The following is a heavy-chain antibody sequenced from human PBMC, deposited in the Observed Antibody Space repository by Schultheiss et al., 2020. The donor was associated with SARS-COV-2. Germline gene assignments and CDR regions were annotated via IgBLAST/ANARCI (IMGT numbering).Heavy chain of an antibody. Sequence: GGSLRLSCAASGFTFSDYYMSWIRQAPGKGLEWVSHILSSGSYTNYADSVKGRFTISRDNAKSSLFLQMNSLRAEDTAVYYCARDPHKDYGDYGASGAFDIWGQGTMVTVSS. CDR2: ILSSGSYT. CDR1: GFTFSDYY. J-gene: IGHJ3*02. CDR3: ARDPHKDYGDYGASGAFDI. V-gene: IGHV3-11*06. D-gene: IGHD4-17*01.